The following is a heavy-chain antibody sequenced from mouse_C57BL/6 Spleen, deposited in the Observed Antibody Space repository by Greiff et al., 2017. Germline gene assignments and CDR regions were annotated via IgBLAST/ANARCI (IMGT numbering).Heavy chain of an antibody. V-gene: IGHV5-6*02. J-gene: IGHJ4*01. D-gene: IGHD1-1*01. CDR3: ARRDDSGSAGYAMDY. Sequence: EVMLVESGGDLVKPGGSLKLSCAASGFTFSSYGMSWVRQTPDKRLEWVATISSGGSYTYYPDSVKGRFTISRDNAKNTLYLQMRSLKSEDTAMYYGARRDDSGSAGYAMDYWGQETSVTVSS. CDR2: ISSGGSYT. CDR1: GFTFSSYG.